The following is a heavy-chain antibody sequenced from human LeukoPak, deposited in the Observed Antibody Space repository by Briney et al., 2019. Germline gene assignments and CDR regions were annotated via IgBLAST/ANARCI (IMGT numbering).Heavy chain of an antibody. Sequence: SVKVSXKASGGTFSSYTISWVRQAPGQGLEWMGRIIPILGIAKYAQKVQGRVTITADKSTSTAYMELNSLRSEDTAVYYCARGYCSSTSCYTEQCLQLDWFDAWGQGTLVTVSS. CDR3: ARGYCSSTSCYTEQCLQLDWFDA. D-gene: IGHD2-2*02. V-gene: IGHV1-69*02. CDR2: IIPILGIA. CDR1: GGTFSSYT. J-gene: IGHJ5*02.